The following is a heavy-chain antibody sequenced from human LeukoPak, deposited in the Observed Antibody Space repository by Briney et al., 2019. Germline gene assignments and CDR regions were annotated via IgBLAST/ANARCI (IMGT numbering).Heavy chain of an antibody. J-gene: IGHJ4*02. V-gene: IGHV3-9*01. Sequence: RTGGSLRLSCAASGFTFDDYAMHWVRQAPGKGLEWVSGISWNSGSIGYADSVKGRFTISRDNAKNSLYLLRAEDTALYYCAKSTPYCSSTSCYLYYFDYWGQGTLVTVSS. CDR2: ISWNSGSI. CDR3: AKSTPYCSSTSCYLYYFDY. D-gene: IGHD2-2*01. CDR1: GFTFDDYA.